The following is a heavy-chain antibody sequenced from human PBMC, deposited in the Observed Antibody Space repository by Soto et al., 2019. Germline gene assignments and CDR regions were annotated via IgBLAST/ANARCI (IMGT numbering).Heavy chain of an antibody. V-gene: IGHV3-72*01. CDR1: GFTFSDYY. D-gene: IGHD1-26*01. J-gene: IGHJ4*02. CDR3: ARDTGGSYDF. Sequence: GGSLRLSCAASGFTFSDYYMDWVRQLPGKGLESVGRTRNKANSYTTEYAPSVKGRFTISRHDSEDSMYLQMNSLKTEDTAVYYCARDTGGSYDFWGQGALVTVSS. CDR2: TRNKANSYTT.